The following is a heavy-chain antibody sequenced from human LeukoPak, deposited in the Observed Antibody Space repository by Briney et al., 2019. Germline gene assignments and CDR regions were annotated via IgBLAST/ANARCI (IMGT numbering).Heavy chain of an antibody. CDR3: ALGDFRF. CDR2: ISGSGGST. Sequence: GSLRLSCAATGFTFSSYAMTWVRQAPGKGLEWVSAISGSGGSTYYADSVKGRFTVSRDNSKNMLCLQMNSLRGEDTAVYYCALGDFRFWGQGTLVTVSS. J-gene: IGHJ4*02. CDR1: GFTFSSYA. D-gene: IGHD2-21*01. V-gene: IGHV3-23*01.